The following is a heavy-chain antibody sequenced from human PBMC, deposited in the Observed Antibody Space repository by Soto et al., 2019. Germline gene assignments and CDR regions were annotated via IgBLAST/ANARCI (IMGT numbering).Heavy chain of an antibody. CDR2: IIPIFGTA. CDR1: GGTFSSYA. Sequence: QVQLVQSGAEVKKPGSSVKVSCKASGGTFSSYAISWVRQAPGQGLEWMGGIIPIFGTANYAQKFQGRVTITADESPSTAYMELSSLRSEDTAVYYCAREGASEQQLPYFDYWGQGTLVTVSS. J-gene: IGHJ4*02. CDR3: AREGASEQQLPYFDY. D-gene: IGHD6-13*01. V-gene: IGHV1-69*12.